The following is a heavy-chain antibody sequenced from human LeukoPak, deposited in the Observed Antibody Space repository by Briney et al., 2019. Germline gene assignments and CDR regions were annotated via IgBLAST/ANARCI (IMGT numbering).Heavy chain of an antibody. J-gene: IGHJ4*02. Sequence: GGSLRLSCAASGFTFSKYWMLWVRQAPGKGLESVSRINTDGTVTTYADSVKGRFTVSRDNADNTMFLQMNSVRDEDTAVYYCETKQWLAPPPDSWGQGTPVTVSS. D-gene: IGHD6-19*01. V-gene: IGHV3-74*01. CDR3: ETKQWLAPPPDS. CDR2: INTDGTVT. CDR1: GFTFSKYW.